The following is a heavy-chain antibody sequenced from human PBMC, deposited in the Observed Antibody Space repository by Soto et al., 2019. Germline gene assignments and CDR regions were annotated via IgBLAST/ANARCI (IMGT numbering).Heavy chain of an antibody. CDR3: ARGVDILTDTGYYYYMDV. Sequence: SETLSLTCTVSGGSISSYDWSWIRQPPGKGLEWIGYIYYSGSTNYNPSLKSRVTISVDTSKNQFSLKLSSVTAADTAVYYCARGVDILTDTGYYYYMDVWGKGTTVTVSS. CDR2: IYYSGST. CDR1: GGSISSYD. D-gene: IGHD3-9*01. V-gene: IGHV4-59*01. J-gene: IGHJ6*03.